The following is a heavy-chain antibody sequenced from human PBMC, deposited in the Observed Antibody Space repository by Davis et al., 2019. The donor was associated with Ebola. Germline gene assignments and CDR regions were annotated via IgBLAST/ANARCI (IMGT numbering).Heavy chain of an antibody. CDR3: ARARSITMIVVVTNDAFDI. CDR1: GYTFTSSG. D-gene: IGHD3-22*01. CDR2: ISNYNGNT. J-gene: IGHJ3*02. Sequence: AASVKVSCKAFGYTFTSSGISWVRQAPGQGLEWMGWISNYNGNTNYAQKLQGRVTMTTDSSTRTVYMELRSLRSDDTAVYYCARARSITMIVVVTNDAFDIWGQGTMVTVSS. V-gene: IGHV1-18*01.